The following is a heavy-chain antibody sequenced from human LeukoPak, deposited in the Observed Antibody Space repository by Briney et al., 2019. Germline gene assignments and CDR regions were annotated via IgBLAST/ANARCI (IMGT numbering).Heavy chain of an antibody. D-gene: IGHD2-15*01. CDR1: GFTFSSYW. CDR3: ARDWYRSGGSCYLIDY. V-gene: IGHV3-7*01. J-gene: IGHJ4*02. Sequence: PGGSLRLSCAASGFTFSSYWMSWVRQAPGKGLEWVANIKQDGSEKYYVDSVKGRFTISRDNAKNSLYLQMNSLRAEDTAVYYCARDWYRSGGSCYLIDYWGQGTLVTVSS. CDR2: IKQDGSEK.